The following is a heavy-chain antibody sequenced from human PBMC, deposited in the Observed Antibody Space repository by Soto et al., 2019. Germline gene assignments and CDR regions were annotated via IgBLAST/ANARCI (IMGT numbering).Heavy chain of an antibody. CDR1: GGSIRTFY. CDR3: ATNYGSSSWYLFAS. Sequence: QVQLQESGPGPLKPSETLSLTCTVSGGSIRTFYCSWIRQSPGRALEWIGQIYGGGSSKYNPSLKGRVTFSVDTSENTLSLKLTSLTAADTAVYYCATNYGSSSWYLFASWGQGTLVTVSS. D-gene: IGHD6-13*01. CDR2: IYGGGSS. J-gene: IGHJ5*02. V-gene: IGHV4-4*08.